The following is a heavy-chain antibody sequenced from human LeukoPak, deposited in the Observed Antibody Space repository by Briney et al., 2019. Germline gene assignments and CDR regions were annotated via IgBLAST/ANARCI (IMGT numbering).Heavy chain of an antibody. D-gene: IGHD6-13*01. V-gene: IGHV4-30-2*03. CDR2: IYYSGST. J-gene: IGHJ4*02. Sequence: PSETLSLTCAVSGGSISSGGYSWSWIRQPPGKGLEWIGSIYYSGSTYYNPSLKSRVTISVDTSKNQFSLKLSSVTAADTAVYYCARIYLQLVDYWGQGTLVTVSS. CDR1: GGSISSGGYS. CDR3: ARIYLQLVDY.